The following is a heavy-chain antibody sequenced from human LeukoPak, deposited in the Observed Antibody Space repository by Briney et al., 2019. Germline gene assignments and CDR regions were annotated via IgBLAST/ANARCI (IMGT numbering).Heavy chain of an antibody. CDR3: ARDLSPGYCSGGSRYSVTGY. D-gene: IGHD2-15*01. J-gene: IGHJ4*02. CDR2: ISAYNGNT. Sequence: ASVKVSCKASGYTFTGYYVHWVRQAPGQGLEWMGWISAYNGNTNYAQKLQGRVTMTTDTSTSTAYMELRSLRSDDTAVYYCARDLSPGYCSGGSRYSVTGYWGQGALVTVSS. CDR1: GYTFTGYY. V-gene: IGHV1-18*04.